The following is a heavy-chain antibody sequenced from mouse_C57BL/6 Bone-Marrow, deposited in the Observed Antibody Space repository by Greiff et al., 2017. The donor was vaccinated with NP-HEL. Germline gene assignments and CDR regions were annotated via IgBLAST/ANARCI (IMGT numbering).Heavy chain of an antibody. V-gene: IGHV7-1*01. CDR2: SRNKANDYTT. CDR1: GFTFSDFY. CDR3: ARDRVLRYFDY. Sequence: EVKLMESGGGLVQSGRSLRLSCATSGFTFSDFYMEWVRQAPGTGLEWIAASRNKANDYTTEYSASVKGRFIVSRDTSQSILYLQMNALRAEDTAIYYCARDRVLRYFDYWGQGTTLTVSS. J-gene: IGHJ2*01. D-gene: IGHD1-1*01.